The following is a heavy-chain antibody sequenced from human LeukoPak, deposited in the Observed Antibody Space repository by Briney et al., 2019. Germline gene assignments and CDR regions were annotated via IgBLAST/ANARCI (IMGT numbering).Heavy chain of an antibody. V-gene: IGHV3-53*01. CDR1: GFTVSSNY. D-gene: IGHD2-8*02. CDR3: ARGTDSYYYYMDV. Sequence: PGGSLRLSCAASGFTVSSNYMSCGRQAPGKGLEWVSVIYGGGSTYYADSVRGRFTISRDNSKNTLFLQMNSLRAEDTAVYYCARGTDSYYYYMDVWGRGTTVTVSS. J-gene: IGHJ6*03. CDR2: IYGGGST.